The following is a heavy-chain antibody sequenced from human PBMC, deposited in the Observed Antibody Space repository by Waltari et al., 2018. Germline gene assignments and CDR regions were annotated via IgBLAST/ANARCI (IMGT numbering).Heavy chain of an antibody. Sequence: EVQLVESGGGLVKPGGSLRLSCAASGFTFSSYSMNWVRQAPGKGLEWVSFIISSSSYIYYADSVKGRFTISRDNAKNSLYLQMNSLRAEDTAVYYCAREGGSYAVRAFDIWGQGTMVTVSS. CDR2: IISSSSYI. CDR1: GFTFSSYS. CDR3: AREGGSYAVRAFDI. V-gene: IGHV3-21*01. J-gene: IGHJ3*02. D-gene: IGHD1-26*01.